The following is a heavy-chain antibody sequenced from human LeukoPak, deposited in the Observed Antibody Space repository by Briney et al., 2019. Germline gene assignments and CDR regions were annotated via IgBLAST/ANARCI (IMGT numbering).Heavy chain of an antibody. V-gene: IGHV3-74*03. Sequence: PGGSLRLFCAASGFTFCSYWMHWVRQAPGKGLVWVSGTNTDGSSTMYADAVKGRFTIARDNAKNTLYLQMNSLRAEDTAVYYCYGANAEHWGQGTLVTVSS. CDR2: TNTDGSST. CDR3: YGANAEH. D-gene: IGHD4-23*01. J-gene: IGHJ1*01. CDR1: GFTFCSYW.